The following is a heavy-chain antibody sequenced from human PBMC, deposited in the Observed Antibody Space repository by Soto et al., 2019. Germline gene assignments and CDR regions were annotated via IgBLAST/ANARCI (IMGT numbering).Heavy chain of an antibody. CDR2: ISGSGGST. CDR3: AKDQGPSITIFGVVRPDWFDP. CDR1: GFTFSSYA. J-gene: IGHJ5*02. V-gene: IGHV3-23*01. Sequence: PGGSLRLSCAASGFTFSSYAMSWVRQAPGKGLEWVSAISGSGGSTYYADSVKGRFTISRDNSKNTLYLQMNSLRAEDTAVYYCAKDQGPSITIFGVVRPDWFDPWGQGTLVTVS. D-gene: IGHD3-3*01.